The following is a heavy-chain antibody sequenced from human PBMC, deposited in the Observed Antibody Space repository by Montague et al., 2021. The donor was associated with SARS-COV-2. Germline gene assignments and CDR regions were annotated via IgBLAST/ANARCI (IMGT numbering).Heavy chain of an antibody. CDR1: GGSFSDYY. Sequence: SETLSLTCAVYGGSFSDYYWSWIRQPPGKGLEWIGEINHSGSTNYNPSLKSRVTISVDTSKNQFSLKLSSVTAADTAVYYCASLPRITIFGVVIHFDYWGQGTLVTVSS. J-gene: IGHJ4*02. D-gene: IGHD3-3*01. CDR2: INHSGST. V-gene: IGHV4-34*01. CDR3: ASLPRITIFGVVIHFDY.